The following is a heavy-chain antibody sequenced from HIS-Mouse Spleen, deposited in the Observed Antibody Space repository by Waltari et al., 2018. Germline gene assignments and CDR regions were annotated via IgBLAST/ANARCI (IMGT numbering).Heavy chain of an antibody. V-gene: IGHV3-30*03. Sequence: QVQLVESGGGVVQPGRSLRLSCAASGLPFSSYGMHWVRQAPGKGLEWVEVVSNDGSNKYYADSVKGRFTISRDNSKNTLYLQMNSRRAEDTAVYYCATLSWGYEYNSFDYWGQGTLVTVSS. D-gene: IGHD6-13*01. CDR3: ATLSWGYEYNSFDY. CDR2: VSNDGSNK. CDR1: GLPFSSYG. J-gene: IGHJ4*02.